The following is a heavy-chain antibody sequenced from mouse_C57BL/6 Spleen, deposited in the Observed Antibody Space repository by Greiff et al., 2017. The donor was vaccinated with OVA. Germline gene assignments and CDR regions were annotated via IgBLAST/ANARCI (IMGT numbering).Heavy chain of an antibody. J-gene: IGHJ3*01. D-gene: IGHD2-5*01. CDR2: ISYDGSN. CDR1: GYSITSGYY. V-gene: IGHV3-6*01. Sequence: VQLKESGPGLVKPSQSLSLTCSVTGYSITSGYYWNWIRQFPGNKLEWMGYISYDGSNNYNPSLKNRISITRDTSKNQFFLKLNSVTTEDTATYYCARDGYSNSEGFAYWGQGTLVTVSA. CDR3: ARDGYSNSEGFAY.